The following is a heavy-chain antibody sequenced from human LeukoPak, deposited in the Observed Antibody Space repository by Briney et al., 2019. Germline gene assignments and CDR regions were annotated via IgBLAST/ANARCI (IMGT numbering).Heavy chain of an antibody. CDR1: GFTVSSNY. V-gene: IGHV3-53*01. CDR3: ARVRRGWYFDY. D-gene: IGHD6-19*01. J-gene: IGHJ4*02. Sequence: GGSLRLSCAASGFTVSSNYMSWVCQAPGKGLEWVSVIYGGGSTYYADSVKGRFTISRDNSKNTLYLQMNSLRAEDTAVYYCARVRRGWYFDYWGQGTLVTVSS. CDR2: IYGGGST.